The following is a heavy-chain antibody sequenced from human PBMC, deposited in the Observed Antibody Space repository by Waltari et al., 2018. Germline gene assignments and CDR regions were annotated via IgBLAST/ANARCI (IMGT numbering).Heavy chain of an antibody. CDR2: ISAYNANT. Sequence: QVQLVQSGAEVKKPGASVKVSCKASGYTFTSYGISWVRQAPGQGREWMGWISAYNANTNEAQKLQGRVTMTTDTSTSTAYMELRSLRSDDTAVYYCARDLGRCSGGRCYRNWFDPWGQGTLVTVSS. J-gene: IGHJ5*02. CDR1: GYTFTSYG. D-gene: IGHD2-15*01. V-gene: IGHV1-18*01. CDR3: ARDLGRCSGGRCYRNWFDP.